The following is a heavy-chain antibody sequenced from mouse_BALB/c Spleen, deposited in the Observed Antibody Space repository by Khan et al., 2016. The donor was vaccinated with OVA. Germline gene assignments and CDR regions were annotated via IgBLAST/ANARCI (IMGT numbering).Heavy chain of an antibody. J-gene: IGHJ3*01. V-gene: IGHV5-9*03. Sequence: EVELVESGGGLVKPGGSLKLSCAASGFTFSSYTMSWVRQTPEKRLEWVATISSGGDNTYYPDSVKGRFTISRDNAKNNLYLQMRSLRSEDTAFYYCARSNYGTFAYWGQGTLVTVSA. D-gene: IGHD2-1*01. CDR2: ISSGGDNT. CDR1: GFTFSSYT. CDR3: ARSNYGTFAY.